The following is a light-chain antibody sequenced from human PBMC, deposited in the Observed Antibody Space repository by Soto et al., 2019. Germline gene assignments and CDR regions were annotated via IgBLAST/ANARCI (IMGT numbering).Light chain of an antibody. Sequence: EIVLTQSPCTLSLSPGERATLSCRTSQSASSSYLAWYQQKPGQAPRLLIYGASIRASDIPDRFSGSGSGTDFTLTISRLEPEDFAVYYCQQYGTSFWTFGQGTKVEIK. J-gene: IGKJ1*01. CDR2: GAS. CDR1: QSASSSY. V-gene: IGKV3-20*01. CDR3: QQYGTSFWT.